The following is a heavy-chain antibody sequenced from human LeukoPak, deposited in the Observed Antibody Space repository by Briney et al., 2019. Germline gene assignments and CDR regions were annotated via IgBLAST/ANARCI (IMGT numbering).Heavy chain of an antibody. D-gene: IGHD4-17*01. CDR1: GFTFSSYW. V-gene: IGHV3-74*01. CDR3: ARVGALKYYGDYEKVDY. J-gene: IGHJ4*02. Sequence: GGSLRLSCAASGFTFSSYWMHWVRQAPGKGLVWVSRINTDGSSTNYADSVKGRFTISRDNAKNTLYLQMNSLRGEDTAVYYCARVGALKYYGDYEKVDYWGQGTLVTVSS. CDR2: INTDGSST.